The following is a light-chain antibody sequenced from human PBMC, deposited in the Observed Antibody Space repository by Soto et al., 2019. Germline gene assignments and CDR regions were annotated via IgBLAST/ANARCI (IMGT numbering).Light chain of an antibody. CDR1: SSNLGAGSD. J-gene: IGLJ3*02. CDR3: QSYDSSLGRWV. Sequence: QSVLTQPPSVSGAPGQRLTISCTGSSSNLGAGSDVHWYQQLPGTAPKLLIYDNINRPSGVPDRISGSKSGTSASLAITGLQAEDEGDYYCQSYDSSLGRWVFGGETKLTVL. V-gene: IGLV1-40*01. CDR2: DNI.